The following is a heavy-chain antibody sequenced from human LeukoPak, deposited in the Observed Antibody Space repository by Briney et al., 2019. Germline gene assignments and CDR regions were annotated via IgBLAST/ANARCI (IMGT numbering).Heavy chain of an antibody. D-gene: IGHD1-7*01. J-gene: IGHJ4*02. V-gene: IGHV3-53*01. CDR2: IYSGGST. CDR1: GFTVSSNY. CDR3: ARVNWNYVTLFDY. Sequence: PGGSLRLSCAASGFTVSSNYMSWVRQAPGKGLEWVSVIYSGGSTYYADSVKGRFTISRDNSKNTLYLQMNSLRAEDTAVYYCARVNWNYVTLFDYWGQGTLVTVSS.